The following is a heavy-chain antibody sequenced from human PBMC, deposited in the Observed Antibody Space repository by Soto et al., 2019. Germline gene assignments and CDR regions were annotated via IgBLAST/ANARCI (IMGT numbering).Heavy chain of an antibody. V-gene: IGHV2-70*01. CDR2: IDWDDDK. Sequence: SGPTLVNPTQTLTLTCTFSGFSLSTSGMCVSWIRQPPEKALEWLALIDWDDDKYYSTSLKTRLTISKDTSKNQVVLTMTNMDPVDTATYYCARIRDYYDSSGYYYYYYGMDVWGQGTTVTVSS. J-gene: IGHJ6*02. D-gene: IGHD3-22*01. CDR1: GFSLSTSGMC. CDR3: ARIRDYYDSSGYYYYYYGMDV.